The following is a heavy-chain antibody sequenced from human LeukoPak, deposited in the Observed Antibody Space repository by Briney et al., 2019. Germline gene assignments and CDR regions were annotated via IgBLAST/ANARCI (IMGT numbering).Heavy chain of an antibody. D-gene: IGHD3-16*01. CDR1: GGSISSYY. Sequence: SETLSLTCTVSGGSISSYYWSWIRQPPGKGLEWIGYIYYSGRTNYNPSLKSRVTISVDTSKNQLSLKLSSVTAADMAVYYCARIMGGYYYYYYIDVWGKGTTVTISS. CDR2: IYYSGRT. CDR3: ARIMGGYYYYYYIDV. V-gene: IGHV4-59*01. J-gene: IGHJ6*03.